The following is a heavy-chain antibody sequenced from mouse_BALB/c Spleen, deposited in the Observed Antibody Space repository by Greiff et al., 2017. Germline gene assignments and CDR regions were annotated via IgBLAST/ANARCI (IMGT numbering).Heavy chain of an antibody. D-gene: IGHD2-2*01. V-gene: IGHV2-9*02. CDR1: GFSLTSYG. CDR3: ARDSYGYDEAY. Sequence: VQLQQSGPGLVQPSQSLSITCTVSGFSLTSYGVHWVRQPPGKGLEWLGVIWAGGSTNYNSALMSRLSISKDNSKSQVFLKMNSLQTDDTAMYYCARDSYGYDEAYWGQGTLVTVSA. J-gene: IGHJ3*01. CDR2: IWAGGST.